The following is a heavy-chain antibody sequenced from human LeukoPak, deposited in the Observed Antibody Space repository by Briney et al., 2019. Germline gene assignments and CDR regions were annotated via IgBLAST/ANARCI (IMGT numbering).Heavy chain of an antibody. V-gene: IGHV3-48*01. CDR1: GFTFSHSA. J-gene: IGHJ4*02. D-gene: IGHD3-3*01. Sequence: GGSRRLSWAASGFTFSHSAMNWVRQSPEKGLEWVAYIATGGSWMVYADSVKGRFTISRDDAQNSVSLQMNTLRAEDTAIYYCAKDFWDAHNWGRGTLVTVSS. CDR3: AKDFWDAHN. CDR2: IATGGSWM.